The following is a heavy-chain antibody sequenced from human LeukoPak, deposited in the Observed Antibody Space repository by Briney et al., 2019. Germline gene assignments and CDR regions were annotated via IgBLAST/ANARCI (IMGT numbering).Heavy chain of an antibody. Sequence: GGSLRLSCAASGFTFSSYAMSWVRQAPGKGLEWVSAISGSGGSTYYADSVEGRFTISRDNSKNTLYLQMSSLRAEDTAVYYCAKGYSGSYNNWFDPWGQGTLVTVSS. V-gene: IGHV3-23*01. CDR3: AKGYSGSYNNWFDP. CDR1: GFTFSSYA. D-gene: IGHD1-26*01. J-gene: IGHJ5*02. CDR2: ISGSGGST.